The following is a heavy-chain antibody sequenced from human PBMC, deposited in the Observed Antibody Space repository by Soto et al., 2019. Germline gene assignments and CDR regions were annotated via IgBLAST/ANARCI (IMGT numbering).Heavy chain of an antibody. V-gene: IGHV5-51*01. J-gene: IGHJ6*03. Sequence: PGESLKISCKGSGYSFTSYWIGWVRQMPGKGLEWMGIIYPGDSDTRYSPSFQGQVTISADKSISTAYLQWSSLKASDTAMYYCARLSSSWPHYYYYYYMDVWGKGTTVTVSS. CDR1: GYSFTSYW. D-gene: IGHD6-13*01. CDR3: ARLSSSWPHYYYYYYMDV. CDR2: IYPGDSDT.